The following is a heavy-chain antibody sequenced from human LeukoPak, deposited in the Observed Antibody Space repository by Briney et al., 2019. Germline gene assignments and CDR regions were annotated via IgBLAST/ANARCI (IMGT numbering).Heavy chain of an antibody. V-gene: IGHV3-30*18. CDR3: AKGDPSGYAYYYGMDV. Sequence: GRSLRPSCAASGFTFSSYGMHWVRQAPGKGLEWVAVISYDGSNKYYADSVKGRFTISRDNSKNTLYLQMNSLRAEDTAVYYCAKGDPSGYAYYYGMDVWGKGTTVTVSS. CDR2: ISYDGSNK. J-gene: IGHJ6*04. CDR1: GFTFSSYG. D-gene: IGHD5-12*01.